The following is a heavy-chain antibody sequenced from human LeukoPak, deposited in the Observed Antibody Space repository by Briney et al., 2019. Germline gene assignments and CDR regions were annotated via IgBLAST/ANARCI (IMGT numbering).Heavy chain of an antibody. V-gene: IGHV4-39*01. J-gene: IGHJ6*03. CDR3: ARQGGGSGSYSYYCYYYYMDV. D-gene: IGHD1-26*01. Sequence: SETLSLTCTVSGGSISSGSYYWGWIRQPPGKGLEWIGSIYYSGSTYYNPSLKSRVTISVDTSKNQFSLKLSSVTAADTAVFYCARQGGGSGSYSYYCYYYYMDVWGKGTTVTVSS. CDR2: IYYSGST. CDR1: GGSISSGSYY.